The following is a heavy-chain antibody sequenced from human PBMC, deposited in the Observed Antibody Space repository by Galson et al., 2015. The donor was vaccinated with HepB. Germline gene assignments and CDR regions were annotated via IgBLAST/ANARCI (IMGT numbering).Heavy chain of an antibody. CDR3: AREICSVGVCYWDY. Sequence: SETLSLTCTVSGGSISSYYWHWIRQPPGKGLEWIGYIHNSGRTNYNPSLRSRVTTSIDTPNNHFSLKLTSVTAADTAVYYCAREICSVGVCYWDYWGQGTLVTVSS. CDR2: IHNSGRT. CDR1: GGSISSYY. D-gene: IGHD2-8*02. J-gene: IGHJ4*02. V-gene: IGHV4-59*01.